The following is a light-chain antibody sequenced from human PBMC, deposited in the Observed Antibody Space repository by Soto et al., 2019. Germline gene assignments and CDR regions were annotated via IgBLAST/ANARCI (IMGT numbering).Light chain of an antibody. J-gene: IGKJ1*01. CDR3: QQYNSYVWT. Sequence: DIQMTQSPSTLSASVGDRVTITCRASQSSSSWLAWYQQKPGKAPKLLIYDASSLESGVPSRFSGSGSGTEFTLTISSLQPDDFATYYCQQYNSYVWTFGQGTKVEIK. CDR2: DAS. V-gene: IGKV1-5*01. CDR1: QSSSSW.